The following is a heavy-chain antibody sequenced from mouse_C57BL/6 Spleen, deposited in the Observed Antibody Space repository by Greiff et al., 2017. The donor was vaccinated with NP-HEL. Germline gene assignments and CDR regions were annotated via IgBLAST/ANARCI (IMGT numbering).Heavy chain of an antibody. CDR1: GYTFTEYI. CDR3: ARHEGDYYGSSYSWYFDV. CDR2: FYPGSGSI. V-gene: IGHV1-62-2*01. Sequence: VQLQQSGAELVKPGASVKLSCKASGYTFTEYIIHWVKQRSGQGLEWIGWFYPGSGSIKYNEKFKDKATLTADKSSSTVYMELSRLTSEDSAVYFCARHEGDYYGSSYSWYFDVWGTGTTVTVSS. D-gene: IGHD1-1*01. J-gene: IGHJ1*03.